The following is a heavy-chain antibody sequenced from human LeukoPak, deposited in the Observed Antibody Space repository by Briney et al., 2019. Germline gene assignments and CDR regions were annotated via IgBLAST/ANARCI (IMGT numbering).Heavy chain of an antibody. Sequence: PGGSLRLSCAASGFNFSSYWMSWVRQAPGKGLECVANIKQDGSEKYYVDSVKGRFTISRDNAKNSLYLQMNSLRAEDTAVYYCARVFGDFWSGYLHFDYWGQGTLVTVSS. D-gene: IGHD3-3*01. J-gene: IGHJ4*02. CDR1: GFNFSSYW. CDR3: ARVFGDFWSGYLHFDY. V-gene: IGHV3-7*01. CDR2: IKQDGSEK.